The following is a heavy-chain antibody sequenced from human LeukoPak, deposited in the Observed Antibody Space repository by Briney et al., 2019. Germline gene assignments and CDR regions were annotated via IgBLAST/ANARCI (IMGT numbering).Heavy chain of an antibody. V-gene: IGHV3-23*01. Sequence: PGGSLRLSCAASGFSFSSYAMSCVRQAPGRGVEWVSSILVGGGSTYYADSVMGRFTTSRDNCKDTPYLQMKSLRAEDTAVYYCAKDVRGGRVYGDYSGWYFYYWGQGNLVSVSS. CDR3: AKDVRGGRVYGDYSGWYFYY. CDR1: GFSFSSYA. CDR2: ILVGGGST. D-gene: IGHD4-17*01. J-gene: IGHJ4*02.